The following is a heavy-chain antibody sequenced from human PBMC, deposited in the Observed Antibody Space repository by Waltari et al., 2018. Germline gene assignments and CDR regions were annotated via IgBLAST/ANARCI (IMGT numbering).Heavy chain of an antibody. CDR3: ARETGATIYY. D-gene: IGHD5-12*01. J-gene: IGHJ4*02. CDR1: AAAISCADYY. V-gene: IGHV4-30-4*08. Sequence: QVQLQESRPGLVKPSQTLSLTCTFSAAAISCADYYLSWIREPPGKGLEWIGYIYYSGSTYYNPSLKSRVTISVDTSKNQLSLKLSSVTAADTAVYYCARETGATIYYWGQGTLVTVSS. CDR2: IYYSGST.